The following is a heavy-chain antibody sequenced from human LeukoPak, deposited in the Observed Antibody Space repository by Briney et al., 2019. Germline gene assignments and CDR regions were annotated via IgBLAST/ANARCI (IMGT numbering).Heavy chain of an antibody. Sequence: SQTLSLTCAISGDSVSTNSVVWNWIRQSPSRGLEWLGRTYYRSEWYSDYAVSVKGRITINPDTSKNQFPLQLNSVTPEDTAVYYCARISSPWSPRDAFDVWGQGTMVTVSS. CDR3: ARISSPWSPRDAFDV. V-gene: IGHV6-1*01. CDR1: GDSVSTNSVV. D-gene: IGHD1-26*01. CDR2: TYYRSEWYS. J-gene: IGHJ3*01.